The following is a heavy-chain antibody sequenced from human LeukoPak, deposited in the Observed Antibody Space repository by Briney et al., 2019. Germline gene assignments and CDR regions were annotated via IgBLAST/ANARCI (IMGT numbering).Heavy chain of an antibody. J-gene: IGHJ3*01. CDR1: GYSFTTYW. CDR2: IFPDDSDT. D-gene: IGHD1-26*01. V-gene: IGHV5-51*01. CDR3: ARHSGGATTDAFNV. Sequence: GESLKISCKGSGYSFTTYWIGWVRQMSGKGREWMGIIFPDDSDTRYSPSFQGQVTISADKSISTAYLQWSSLKASDTAMYYCARHSGGATTDAFNVWGQGTMVTVSS.